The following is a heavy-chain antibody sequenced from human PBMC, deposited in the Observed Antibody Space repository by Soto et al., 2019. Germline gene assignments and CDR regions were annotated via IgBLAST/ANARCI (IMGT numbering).Heavy chain of an antibody. CDR1: GGSFSGYY. J-gene: IGHJ4*02. V-gene: IGHV4-59*01. CDR2: IYYSGST. Sequence: SETLSLTCAVYGGSFSGYYWSWIRQPPGKGLEWIGYIYYSGSTNYNPSLKSRVTISVDTSKNQFSLKLSSVTAADTAVYYCARHYGDYRTSFDYWGQGTLVTVSS. CDR3: ARHYGDYRTSFDY. D-gene: IGHD4-17*01.